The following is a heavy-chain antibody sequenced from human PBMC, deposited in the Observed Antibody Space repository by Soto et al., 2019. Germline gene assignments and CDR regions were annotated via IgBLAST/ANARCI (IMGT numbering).Heavy chain of an antibody. J-gene: IGHJ4*02. CDR1: GFTFSSYG. D-gene: IGHD3-3*01. V-gene: IGHV3-30*18. Sequence: PVGSLRLSCAASGFTFSSYGMHWVRQAPGKGLEWVAVISYDGSNKYYADSVKGRLTISRDNSKNTLYLHMNSLRAEDTALYYCAKDPRYYDFWSGYFDYWGQGTLVTVSS. CDR2: ISYDGSNK. CDR3: AKDPRYYDFWSGYFDY.